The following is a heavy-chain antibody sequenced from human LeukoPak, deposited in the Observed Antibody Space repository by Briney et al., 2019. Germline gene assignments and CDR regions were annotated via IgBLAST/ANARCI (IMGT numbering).Heavy chain of an antibody. J-gene: IGHJ4*02. CDR1: GFTVSSNY. Sequence: GGSLRLSCAASGFTVSSNYMSWVRQAPGKGLEWVSVIYSGGSTYYADSVKGRFIISRDNSKSTLYLQMNSLRAEDTALYYCAKDNRYYCSGTSCYFDYWGQGTLVTVSS. CDR3: AKDNRYYCSGTSCYFDY. CDR2: IYSGGST. V-gene: IGHV3-53*05. D-gene: IGHD2-2*01.